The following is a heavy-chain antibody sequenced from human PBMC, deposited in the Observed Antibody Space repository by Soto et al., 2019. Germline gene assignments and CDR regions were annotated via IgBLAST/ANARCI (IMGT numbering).Heavy chain of an antibody. CDR3: ARAYLRGGYDLYDAFDI. D-gene: IGHD5-12*01. V-gene: IGHV3-13*01. CDR1: GFTFSSYD. CDR2: IGTAGDT. J-gene: IGHJ3*02. Sequence: GGSLRLSCAASGFTFSSYDMHWVRQATGKGLEWVSAIGTAGDTYYPGSVKGRFTISRENAKNSLYLQMNSLRAEDTAVYYCARAYLRGGYDLYDAFDIWGQGTMVTVSS.